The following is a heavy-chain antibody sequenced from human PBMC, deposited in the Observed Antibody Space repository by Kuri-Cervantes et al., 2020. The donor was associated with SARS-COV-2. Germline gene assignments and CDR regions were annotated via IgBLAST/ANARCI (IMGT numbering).Heavy chain of an antibody. V-gene: IGHV3-30-3*01. Sequence: GESLKISCAASGFTFGSYAMHWVRQAPGKGLEWVSVISSDGINTYYADSVKGRFTISRDTSRNTLYLRMNSLRTEDTAIYYCARDRVGVHDCWGQGTLVTVSS. CDR1: GFTFGSYA. CDR2: ISSDGINT. CDR3: ARDRVGVHDC. D-gene: IGHD2-21*01. J-gene: IGHJ4*02.